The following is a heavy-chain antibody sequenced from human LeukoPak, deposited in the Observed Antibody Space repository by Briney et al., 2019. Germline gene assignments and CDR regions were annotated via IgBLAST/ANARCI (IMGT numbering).Heavy chain of an antibody. Sequence: ASVKVSCKASGGTFSSYAISWVRQAPGQGLEWMGGIIPIFGTANYAQKFQGRVTITADESTSTAYMELSSLRSEDTAVYYCARDYYDSYDFWSGPLDYWGQGTLVTVSS. CDR1: GGTFSSYA. D-gene: IGHD3-3*01. CDR3: ARDYYDSYDFWSGPLDY. CDR2: IIPIFGTA. V-gene: IGHV1-69*13. J-gene: IGHJ4*02.